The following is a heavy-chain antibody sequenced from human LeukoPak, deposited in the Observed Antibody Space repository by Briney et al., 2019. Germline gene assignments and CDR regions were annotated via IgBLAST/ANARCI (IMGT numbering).Heavy chain of an antibody. CDR2: ISHSGRS. D-gene: IGHD3-9*01. CDR3: ARGFDGLTGYYPPDY. Sequence: TPSETLSLTCAVYRGSVSGYYWSWIRQSPGKGLEWIGEISHSGRSKNNPSLKSRVTISEDMSKKQFSLKLNSVTAADTAVYYCARGFDGLTGYYPPDYWSQGTLVTVSS. J-gene: IGHJ4*02. CDR1: RGSVSGYY. V-gene: IGHV4-34*01.